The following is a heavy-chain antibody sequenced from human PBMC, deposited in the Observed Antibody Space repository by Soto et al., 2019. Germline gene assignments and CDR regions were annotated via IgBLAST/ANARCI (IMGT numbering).Heavy chain of an antibody. D-gene: IGHD4-17*01. CDR2: INAGNGNT. Sequence: ASVKVSCKASGYTFTSYAMHWVRQAPGQRLEWMGWINAGNGNTKYSQKFRGRVTITRDTSASTAYMELSSLRSEDTAVYYCARDNRLTVTTFGYWGQGTLVTVSS. J-gene: IGHJ4*02. CDR1: GYTFTSYA. CDR3: ARDNRLTVTTFGY. V-gene: IGHV1-3*01.